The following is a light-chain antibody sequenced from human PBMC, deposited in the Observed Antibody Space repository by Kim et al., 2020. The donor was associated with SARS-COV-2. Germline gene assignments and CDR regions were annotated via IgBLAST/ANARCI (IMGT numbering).Light chain of an antibody. V-gene: IGKV1-39*01. J-gene: IGKJ2*01. CDR1: QNIRSF. CDR2: AAS. Sequence: DIQMTQSPSSLSASVGDRLTITCRASQNIRSFLNWYQQMPGKAPKLLIYAASNLQSGVPSRFSGSGSGTDFTLTVSSLQPEYFATYYCQPSDTTPYTFGQGTKLEI. CDR3: QPSDTTPYT.